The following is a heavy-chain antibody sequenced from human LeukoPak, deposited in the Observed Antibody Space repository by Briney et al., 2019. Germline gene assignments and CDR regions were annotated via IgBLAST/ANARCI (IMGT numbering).Heavy chain of an antibody. Sequence: PGGSLRLSCTASGVSFSIAWMSWVRQAPGKGLEWVGRIKSKTDGGTTDYAAPVKGRFTISRDDSKNTLYLQMNSLKTEDTAVYYCTTGGGVIRFDPWGQGTLVTVSS. CDR2: IKSKTDGGTT. V-gene: IGHV3-15*01. CDR3: TTGGGVIRFDP. D-gene: IGHD3-10*01. CDR1: GVSFSIAW. J-gene: IGHJ5*02.